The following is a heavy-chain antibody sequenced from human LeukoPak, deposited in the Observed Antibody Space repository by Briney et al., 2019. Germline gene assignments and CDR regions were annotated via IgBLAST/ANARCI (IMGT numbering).Heavy chain of an antibody. CDR1: GFTFSSYG. CDR3: AREADGYNYDY. V-gene: IGHV3-30*03. D-gene: IGHD5-24*01. CDR2: ISYDGSNK. J-gene: IGHJ4*02. Sequence: GGSLRLSCATSGFTFSSYGMHWVRQAPGKGLQWVAVISYDGSNKYNADSVKGRFTISRDNSKNTLYLEMNSLRAEDTAVYYCAREADGYNYDYWGQGTLVTVSS.